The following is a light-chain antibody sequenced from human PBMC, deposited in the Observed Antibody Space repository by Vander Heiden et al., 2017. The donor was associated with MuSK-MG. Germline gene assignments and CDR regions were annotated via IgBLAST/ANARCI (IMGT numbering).Light chain of an antibody. Sequence: DIVMTQSPDSLAVSLGEMATTNCKSSQRVLSSPNTKNYLAWFQQKPGQPPKLLIYWASTRESGVPDRFSGSGCGTDFTLTISSLQAEDVAVYYCQQYDSTPRTFGQGTKVEIK. CDR3: QQYDSTPRT. J-gene: IGKJ1*01. CDR1: QRVLSSPNTKNY. V-gene: IGKV4-1*01. CDR2: WAS.